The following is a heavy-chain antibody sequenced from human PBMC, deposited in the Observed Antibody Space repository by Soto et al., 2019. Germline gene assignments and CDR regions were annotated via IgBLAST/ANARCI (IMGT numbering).Heavy chain of an antibody. Sequence: QVQLVESGGGVVQPGRSLRLSCAASGFTFSSYGMHWVRQAPGKGLEWVAVISYDGSNKYYADSVKGRFTISRDNSKNTLYLQMNSLRAEDTAVYYCARDGGTVTGYGMDVWGQGTTVTVSS. CDR2: ISYDGSNK. CDR1: GFTFSSYG. J-gene: IGHJ6*02. CDR3: ARDGGTVTGYGMDV. D-gene: IGHD4-17*01. V-gene: IGHV3-30*03.